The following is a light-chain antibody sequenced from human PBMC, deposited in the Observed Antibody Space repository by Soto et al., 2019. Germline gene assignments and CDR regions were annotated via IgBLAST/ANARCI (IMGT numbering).Light chain of an antibody. CDR1: QSVSSN. J-gene: IGKJ1*01. CDR3: QQHNNWPPWT. Sequence: EIVMTQSPATLSVSPGERATLSCRASQSVSSNLAWYQQTPGQAPRLLMSGASTRATGIPDRFSGSGSGTEFTLTISSLQSEDFAVYYCQQHNNWPPWTFGQGTKVEIK. V-gene: IGKV3-15*01. CDR2: GAS.